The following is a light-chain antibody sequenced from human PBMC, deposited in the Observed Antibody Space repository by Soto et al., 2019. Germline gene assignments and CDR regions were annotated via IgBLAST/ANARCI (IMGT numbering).Light chain of an antibody. Sequence: QSVLTQPASVSGSPGQSITISCTGTSSDVGGHNYVSWYQQHPGIAPKLMISEVSNRPSGVSNRFSGSKSGNTASPTISGLQAEDEADYYCSSYTTSSTLVFGGGTKLTVL. J-gene: IGLJ2*01. V-gene: IGLV2-14*01. CDR1: SSDVGGHNY. CDR3: SSYTTSSTLV. CDR2: EVS.